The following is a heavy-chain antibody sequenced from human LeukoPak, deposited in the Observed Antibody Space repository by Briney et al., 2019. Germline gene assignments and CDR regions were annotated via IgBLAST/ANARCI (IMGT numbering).Heavy chain of an antibody. V-gene: IGHV4-39*01. CDR3: ARLATVPSGGFDY. CDR1: GGSISSSSYY. CDR2: IYYSGST. Sequence: PSETLSLTCTVSGGSISSSSYYWGWIRQPPGKGPEWIGSIYYSGSTYYNPSLKSRVTISVDTSKNQFSLNLSSVTAADTAVYYCARLATVPSGGFDYWGQGTLVTVSS. J-gene: IGHJ4*02. D-gene: IGHD4-17*01.